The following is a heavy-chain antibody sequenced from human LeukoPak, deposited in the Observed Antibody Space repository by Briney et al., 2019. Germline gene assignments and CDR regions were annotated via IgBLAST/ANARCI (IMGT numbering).Heavy chain of an antibody. CDR1: GFTVSSNY. J-gene: IGHJ4*02. CDR3: ARGIDY. V-gene: IGHV3-53*01. CDR2: ISGSGGST. Sequence: GGSLRLSCAASGFTVSSNYMSWVRQAPEKGLEWVSAISGSGGSTYYADSVKGRFTISRDNSKNMVFLQMNSLRVEDTAVYYCARGIDYWGRGTLVTVSS.